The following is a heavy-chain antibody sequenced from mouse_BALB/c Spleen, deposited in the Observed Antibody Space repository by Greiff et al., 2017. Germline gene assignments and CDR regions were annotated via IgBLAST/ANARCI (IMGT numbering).Heavy chain of an antibody. D-gene: IGHD2-2*01. CDR2: INPSTGYT. CDR1: GYTFTSYW. CDR3: AKGGNGVWLRREFAY. J-gene: IGHJ3*01. V-gene: IGHV1-7*01. Sequence: QVHVKQSGAELAKPGASVKMSCKASGYTFTSYWMHWVKQRPGQGLEWIGYINPSTGYTEYNQKFKDKATLTADKSSSTAYMQLSSLTSEDSAVYYCAKGGNGVWLRREFAYWGQGTLVTVSA.